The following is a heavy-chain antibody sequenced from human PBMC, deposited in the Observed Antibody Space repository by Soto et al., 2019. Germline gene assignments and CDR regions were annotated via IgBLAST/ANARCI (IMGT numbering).Heavy chain of an antibody. CDR2: IYYSGST. CDR1: GGSISSYY. V-gene: IGHV4-59*01. J-gene: IGHJ3*01. D-gene: IGHD3-3*01. Sequence: SETLSLTCSVSGGSISSYYWSWIRQPPGKGLEWIGYIYYSGSTNYNPSLKSRVTISVDTSKNQFSLKLSSVTAADTAVYYCARASYDFWSGFKGRVDAFDFWGQGTMVTVSS. CDR3: ARASYDFWSGFKGRVDAFDF.